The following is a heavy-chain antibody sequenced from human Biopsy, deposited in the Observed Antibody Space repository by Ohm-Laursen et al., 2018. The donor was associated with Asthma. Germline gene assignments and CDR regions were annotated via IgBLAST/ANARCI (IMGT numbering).Heavy chain of an antibody. V-gene: IGHV4-31*02. CDR3: ARAQDYYDSRGYYRSFDY. Sequence: PSETLSLTCPVSYGSITSGGYYWTWIRQHPRKGLEWIGFIYYSGSTYYNPSLKSRVSISIDTSKNQFSLKLSSVTAADTAVYYCARAQDYYDSRGYYRSFDYWGQGTLVTVSS. D-gene: IGHD3-22*01. CDR1: YGSITSGGYY. J-gene: IGHJ4*02. CDR2: IYYSGST.